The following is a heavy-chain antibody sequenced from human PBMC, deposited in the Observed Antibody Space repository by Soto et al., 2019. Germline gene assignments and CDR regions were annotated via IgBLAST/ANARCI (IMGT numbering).Heavy chain of an antibody. CDR2: ISFDGSNK. D-gene: IGHD3-22*01. CDR3: ARAHGPYYDSSYYGLARNFFDL. CDR1: GFTFSSHA. J-gene: IGHJ4*02. Sequence: GGSLRLSCAATGFTFSSHAMNWVRQAPGKGLEWVSVISFDGSNKYYAESVRGRYSISRDNSKKVLYLGMNSLRPDDTAIYYCARAHGPYYDSSYYGLARNFFDLWGQGALVTVSS. V-gene: IGHV3-30-3*01.